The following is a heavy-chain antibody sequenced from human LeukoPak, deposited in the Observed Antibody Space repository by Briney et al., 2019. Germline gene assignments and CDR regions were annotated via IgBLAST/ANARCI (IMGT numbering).Heavy chain of an antibody. J-gene: IGHJ6*02. Sequence: PSETLSLTCTVSGGSISSGGYYWSWIRQHPGKGLEWIGYIYYSGSTYYNPSLKSRVTISVDTSKNQFSLKLSSVTAADTAVYYCAREGASYSSSWYSYYYYYYGMDVWGQGITVTVSS. CDR3: AREGASYSSSWYSYYYYYYGMDV. D-gene: IGHD6-13*01. CDR1: GGSISSGGYY. CDR2: IYYSGST. V-gene: IGHV4-31*03.